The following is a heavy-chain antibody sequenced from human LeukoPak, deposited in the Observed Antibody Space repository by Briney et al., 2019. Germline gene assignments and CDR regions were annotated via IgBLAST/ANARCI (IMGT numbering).Heavy chain of an antibody. V-gene: IGHV3-66*01. CDR1: GFTVSRNY. D-gene: IGHD3-22*01. Sequence: GGSLRLSCAASGFTVSRNYMSWVRQAPGKGLEWVSVIYNDGSSYYADSVKGRFTISRDNSKNMLYLQMNSLRAEDTAVYYCATQPRGYYYDSSGYPGDWGQGTLVTVSS. J-gene: IGHJ4*02. CDR3: ATQPRGYYYDSSGYPGD. CDR2: IYNDGSS.